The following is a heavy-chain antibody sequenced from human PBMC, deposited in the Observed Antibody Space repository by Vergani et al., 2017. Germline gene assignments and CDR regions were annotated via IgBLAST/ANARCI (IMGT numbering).Heavy chain of an antibody. V-gene: IGHV3-33*01. Sequence: QVQLVESGGGVVQPGRSLRLSCAASGFTFSSYGMHWVRQAPGKGLEWVAVIWYDGSNKYYADSVKGRFTISRDNSKNTLYLQMNSLRAEDTAVYYCALGGTTVADAFDIWGQGTMVTVSS. CDR3: ALGGTTVADAFDI. CDR2: IWYDGSNK. CDR1: GFTFSSYG. D-gene: IGHD1-1*01. J-gene: IGHJ3*02.